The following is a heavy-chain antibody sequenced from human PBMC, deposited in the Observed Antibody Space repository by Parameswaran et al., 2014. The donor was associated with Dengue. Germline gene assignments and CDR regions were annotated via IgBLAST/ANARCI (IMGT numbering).Heavy chain of an antibody. CDR2: IYYSGST. CDR3: ARHLDINYYGSGSYYPIVMSNWFDP. CDR1: GGSISSSSYY. J-gene: IGHJ5*02. D-gene: IGHD3-10*01. Sequence: ASETLSLTCTVSGGSISSSSYYWGWIRQPPGKGLEWIGSIYYSGSTYYNPSLKSRVTISVDTSKNQFSLKLSSVTAADTAVYYCARHLDINYYGSGSYYPIVMSNWFDPWGQGTLVTVSS. V-gene: IGHV4-39*01.